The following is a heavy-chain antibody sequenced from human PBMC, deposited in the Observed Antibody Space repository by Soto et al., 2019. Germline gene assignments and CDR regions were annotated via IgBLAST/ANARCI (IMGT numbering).Heavy chain of an antibody. V-gene: IGHV1-46*01. J-gene: IGHJ2*01. CDR2: INPTSDYT. CDR1: GYTLTSYY. CDR3: ARGSSRWYFDL. Sequence: ASVKVSCKASGYTLTSYYMQWVRQAPGQGLEWMGMINPTSDYTNYAQKFQGRVTITADESTSTAYMELSSLRSEDTAVYYCARGSSRWYFDLWGRGTLVTVSS. D-gene: IGHD6-13*01.